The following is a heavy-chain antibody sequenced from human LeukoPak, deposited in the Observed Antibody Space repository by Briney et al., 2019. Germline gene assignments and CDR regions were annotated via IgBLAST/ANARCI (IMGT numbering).Heavy chain of an antibody. D-gene: IGHD2-15*01. J-gene: IGHJ4*02. CDR2: IYHSGST. CDR3: ARARLHCSGGSCYSTPTDY. Sequence: SETLSLTCAVSGGSISSSNWWSWVRQPPGKGLEWIGEIYHSGSTNYNPSLKSRVTISVDKSKNQFSLKLSSVTAADTAVYYCARARLHCSGGSCYSTPTDYWGQGTLVTVSS. CDR1: GGSISSSNW. V-gene: IGHV4-4*02.